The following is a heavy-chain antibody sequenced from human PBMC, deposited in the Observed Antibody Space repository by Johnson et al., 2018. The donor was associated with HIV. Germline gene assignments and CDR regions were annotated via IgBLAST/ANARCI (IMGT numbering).Heavy chain of an antibody. CDR2: ISHDGSNK. CDR3: ARDVTAGNDAFDI. V-gene: IGHV3-30*14. CDR1: GFTFSYYS. Sequence: VQLVESGGGVVQPGRSLRLSCAASGFTFSYYSMHWVRQAPGKGLEWVAVISHDGSNKYYADSVKGRLTLSRDNSNNTLYLQMNSLRAEDTAVYYCARDVTAGNDAFDIWGQGTMVTVSS. D-gene: IGHD1-1*01. J-gene: IGHJ3*02.